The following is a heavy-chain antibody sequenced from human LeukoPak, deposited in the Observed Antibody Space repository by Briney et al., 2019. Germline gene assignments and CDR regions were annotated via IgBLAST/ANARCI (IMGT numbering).Heavy chain of an antibody. J-gene: IGHJ6*03. CDR1: GYTFINYG. CDR3: ARMITFGGVIAPGYMDV. V-gene: IGHV1-18*01. CDR2: ISTYNGNT. Sequence: ASVKVSCKASGYTFINYGISWVRQAPGQGLEWMGWISTYNGNTNYVQKLQGRVTMTTDTSTSTAYMELRSLRSDDTAVYYCARMITFGGVIAPGYMDVWGKGTTVTVSS. D-gene: IGHD3-16*02.